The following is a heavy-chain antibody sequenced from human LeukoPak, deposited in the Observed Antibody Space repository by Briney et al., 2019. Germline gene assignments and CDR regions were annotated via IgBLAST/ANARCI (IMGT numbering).Heavy chain of an antibody. CDR1: GFTFSSYA. J-gene: IGHJ4*02. D-gene: IGHD3-22*01. Sequence: GGSLRLSCAASGFTFSSYAMHWVRQAPGKGLEWVAVMSYDGSNKYYADSVKGRLTISRDNAKNSLYLQMNSLRAEDTAVYYCARGAYYYEDWGQGTLVTVSS. CDR2: MSYDGSNK. CDR3: ARGAYYYED. V-gene: IGHV3-30-3*01.